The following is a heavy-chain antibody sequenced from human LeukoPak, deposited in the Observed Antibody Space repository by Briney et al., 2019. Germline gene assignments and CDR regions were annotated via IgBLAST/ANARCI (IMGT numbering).Heavy chain of an antibody. V-gene: IGHV4-34*01. CDR1: GGSFSGHY. CDR2: INHSGSA. D-gene: IGHD6-19*01. J-gene: IGHJ1*01. CDR3: ARGLRYSSGWPYFQH. Sequence: PSETLSLTCAVYGGSFSGHYWSWIRQPPGKGLEWIGEINHSGSANYNPSLKSRVTIPVDTSKNQFSLKLSSVTAADTAVYYCARGLRYSSGWPYFQHWGQGTLVTVSS.